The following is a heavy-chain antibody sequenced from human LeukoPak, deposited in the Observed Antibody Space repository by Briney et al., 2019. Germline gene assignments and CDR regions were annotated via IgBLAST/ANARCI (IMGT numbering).Heavy chain of an antibody. D-gene: IGHD3-9*01. V-gene: IGHV3-23*01. CDR2: ISGSGGST. CDR1: GFTFSSYA. CDR3: AKDVRYFDWLIFDY. Sequence: GGSLRLSCAASGFTFSSYAMSGVRQAPGKGLEWVSAISGSGGSTYYADSVKGRFTISRDNSKNTLYLQMNSLRAEDTAVYYCAKDVRYFDWLIFDYWGQGTLVTVSS. J-gene: IGHJ4*02.